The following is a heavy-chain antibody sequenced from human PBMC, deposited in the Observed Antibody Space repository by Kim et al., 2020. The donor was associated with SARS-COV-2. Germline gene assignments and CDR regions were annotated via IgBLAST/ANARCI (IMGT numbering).Heavy chain of an antibody. J-gene: IGHJ4*02. Sequence: SETLSLTCTVSGDSISRYYWNWLRQPAGKGLEWIGRFYTSGSTNYNPSLKSRVTMSVDTSKNQFSLKLSSVIAADTTVYYCAREGSCSSTSCHQLDYWGQGTLVTVSS. D-gene: IGHD2-2*01. V-gene: IGHV4-4*07. CDR1: GDSISRYY. CDR2: FYTSGST. CDR3: AREGSCSSTSCHQLDY.